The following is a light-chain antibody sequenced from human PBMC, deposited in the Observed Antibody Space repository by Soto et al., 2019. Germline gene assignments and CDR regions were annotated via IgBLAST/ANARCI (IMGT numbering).Light chain of an antibody. CDR1: QSVGSN. Sequence: EIVMTQSPATLSVSPGERATLSCRASQSVGSNLAWYQQKAGQAPRLLIYGASSRATGIPDRFTGSGSETSFTLTISRLEPEDFALYYCQHYQSGHPIAFGQGTRLEIK. CDR2: GAS. V-gene: IGKV3D-15*01. CDR3: QHYQSGHPIA. J-gene: IGKJ5*01.